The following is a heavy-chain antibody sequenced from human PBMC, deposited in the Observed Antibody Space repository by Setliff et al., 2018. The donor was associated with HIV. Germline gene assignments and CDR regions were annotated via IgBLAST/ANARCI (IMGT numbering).Heavy chain of an antibody. J-gene: IGHJ4*02. Sequence: ASVKVSCKPSGYTFTTYGLSWVRQAPGQGLEWMGWISTYSDETSSSQNLQGRLTMTTDTSTGTAYMELRSLRSDDTAVYYCAREYRAYYYDSSGVGDYWGQGTLVTVSS. CDR3: AREYRAYYYDSSGVGDY. D-gene: IGHD3-22*01. CDR2: ISTYSDET. V-gene: IGHV1-18*01. CDR1: GYTFTTYG.